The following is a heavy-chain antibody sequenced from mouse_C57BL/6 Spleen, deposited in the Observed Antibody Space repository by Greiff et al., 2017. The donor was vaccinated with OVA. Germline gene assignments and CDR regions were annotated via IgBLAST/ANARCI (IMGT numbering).Heavy chain of an antibody. CDR1: GYSITSGYY. V-gene: IGHV3-6*01. Sequence: EVKLVESGPGLVKPSQSLSLTCSVTGYSITSGYYWNWIRQFPRNKLEWMGYISYDGSNNYNPSLKNRISITRDTSKNQFFLKLNSVTTEDTATYYCASDDPYAMDYWGQGTSVTVSS. CDR3: ASDDPYAMDY. CDR2: ISYDGSN. J-gene: IGHJ4*01.